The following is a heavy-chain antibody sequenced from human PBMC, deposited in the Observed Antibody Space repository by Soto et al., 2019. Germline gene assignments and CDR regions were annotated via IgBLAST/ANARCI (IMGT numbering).Heavy chain of an antibody. D-gene: IGHD3-22*01. J-gene: IGHJ4*02. CDR3: AKMSSENYYDPVFS. CDR2: ISSSGNTI. CDR1: GFIFSDYF. V-gene: IGHV3-11*01. Sequence: QVQLVESGEGLVKTGGSLRLAWGASGFIFSDYFMSWVRRAPGKGLGWVAYISSSGNTIYYADSVKGRFTISRDNAKNSVFLQMNSLRAEDTALYFCAKMSSENYYDPVFSWGQGTLVTVSS.